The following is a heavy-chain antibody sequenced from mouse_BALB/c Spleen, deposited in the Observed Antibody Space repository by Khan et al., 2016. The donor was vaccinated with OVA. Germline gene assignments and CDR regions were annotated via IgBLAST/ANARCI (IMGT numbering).Heavy chain of an antibody. D-gene: IGHD1-1*01. CDR1: GYSITSDYA. CDR3: AGIYGGDFDY. Sequence: EVQLQESGPGLVKPSQSLSLTCTVTGYSITSDYAWNWIRQFPGNKLEWMGYISYSGNNKYNPSLKSRISITRDTSKNQFFLQLNSVTTEATATSYCAGIYGGDFDYWGQGTTLTVSS. V-gene: IGHV3-2*02. CDR2: ISYSGNN. J-gene: IGHJ2*01.